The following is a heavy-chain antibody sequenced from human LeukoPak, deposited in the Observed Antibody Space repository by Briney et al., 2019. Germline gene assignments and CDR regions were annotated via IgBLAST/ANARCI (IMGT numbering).Heavy chain of an antibody. J-gene: IGHJ4*02. CDR1: GFAFSTYW. CDR2: IKQDGSEK. D-gene: IGHD1-26*01. CDR3: ARHLIEGATNRYFDY. Sequence: PGGSLRLSCAASGFAFSTYWMTWVRQAPGKGLKWVANIKQDGSEKHYVDSVRGRFIISRDSAKNSLYLQLNGLRAEDTAVYYCARHLIEGATNRYFDYWGQGTLVTVSS. V-gene: IGHV3-7*01.